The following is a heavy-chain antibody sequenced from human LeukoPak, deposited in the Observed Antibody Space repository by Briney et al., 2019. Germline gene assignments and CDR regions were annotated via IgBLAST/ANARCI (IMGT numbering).Heavy chain of an antibody. CDR1: GGSISSYY. D-gene: IGHD3-16*02. CDR2: ISYSGST. Sequence: SETLSLTCTVSGGSISSYYWSWIRQPPGKGLEWIGYISYSGSTNYNPSLKSRVTISVDTSKNQFSLKLGSVTAADTAVYSCARYIWGSYPTFEDYWGQGTLVTVSS. V-gene: IGHV4-59*01. J-gene: IGHJ4*02. CDR3: ARYIWGSYPTFEDY.